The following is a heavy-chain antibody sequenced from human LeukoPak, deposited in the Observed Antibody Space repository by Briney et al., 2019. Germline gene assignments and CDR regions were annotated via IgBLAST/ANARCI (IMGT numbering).Heavy chain of an antibody. CDR2: IVVGSGNT. J-gene: IGHJ3*02. Sequence: SVKVSCKASGFTFTSSAMQWVRQARGQRLEWIGWIVVGSGNTNYAQKFQERVTITRDMSTSTAYMELSSLRSEDTAVYYCARDREEFELSRVAFDIWGLGTTVTVSS. CDR1: GFTFTSSA. D-gene: IGHD1-26*01. CDR3: ARDREEFELSRVAFDI. V-gene: IGHV1-58*02.